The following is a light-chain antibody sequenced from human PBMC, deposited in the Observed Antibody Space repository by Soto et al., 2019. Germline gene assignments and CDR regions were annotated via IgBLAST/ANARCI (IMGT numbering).Light chain of an antibody. J-gene: IGKJ4*01. CDR2: DAS. V-gene: IGKV3-11*01. Sequence: EIVLTQSPATLSLSPGERATLSCRASQSVSSYLAWYQQKPGQAPRLLIYDASNRATGIPARFSGSGSGTDFTLTISSLEPLYFAVYYCQQRSNWPLTFCGGTKLDIK. CDR3: QQRSNWPLT. CDR1: QSVSSY.